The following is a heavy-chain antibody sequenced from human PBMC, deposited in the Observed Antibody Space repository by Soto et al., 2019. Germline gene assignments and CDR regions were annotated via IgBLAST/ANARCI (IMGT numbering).Heavy chain of an antibody. J-gene: IGHJ4*02. CDR1: GFTVSSNY. CDR2: IYSGGST. D-gene: IGHD2-21*01. V-gene: IGHV3-66*01. Sequence: GGSLRLSCAASGFTVSSNYMSWVRQAPGKGLEWVSVIYSGGSTYYADSVKGRFTISRDNSNNTLYLQMNSLRAEDTAVYYCASSVVDSTPFDYWGQGTLVTVSS. CDR3: ASSVVDSTPFDY.